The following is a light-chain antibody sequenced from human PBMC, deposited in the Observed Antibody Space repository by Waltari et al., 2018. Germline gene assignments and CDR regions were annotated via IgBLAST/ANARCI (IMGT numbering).Light chain of an antibody. CDR1: QNVRRS. CDR2: KAS. V-gene: IGKV1-5*03. CDR3: QQYDGYST. Sequence: DIQMTQSPSTLSAAVGDRVTITCRASQNVRRSLAWHQQKPGKAPNLLIYKASILQSGVPSRFSGSGSGTEFTLTIDGLQPDDFASYYCQQYDGYSTFGQGTKLEIK. J-gene: IGKJ2*01.